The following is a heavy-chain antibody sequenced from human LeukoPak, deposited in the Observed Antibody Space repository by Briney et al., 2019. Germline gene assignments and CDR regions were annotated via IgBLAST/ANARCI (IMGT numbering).Heavy chain of an antibody. CDR2: IYYSGST. V-gene: IGHV4-30-4*01. CDR1: GGSISSGDYY. J-gene: IGHJ5*02. D-gene: IGHD4-17*01. CDR3: ARADEPDYGDQPPPPFDP. Sequence: SETLSLTCTVSGGSISSGDYYWSWIRQPPGKGLEWIGYIYYSGSTYYNPSLKSRVTISVDTSKNQFSLKLSSVTAADTAVYYCARADEPDYGDQPPPPFDPWGQGTLVTVSS.